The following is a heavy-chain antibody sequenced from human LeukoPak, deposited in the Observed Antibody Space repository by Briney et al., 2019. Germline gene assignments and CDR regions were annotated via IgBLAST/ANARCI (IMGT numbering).Heavy chain of an antibody. J-gene: IGHJ3*02. CDR2: FDPEDGET. D-gene: IGHD4-17*01. CDR3: ARTTVTAYDAFDI. CDR1: GYTLTELS. V-gene: IGHV1-24*01. Sequence: ASVKVSCKVSGYTLTELSMHWVRQAPGKGLEWMGGFDPEDGETIYAQKFQGRVTMTTDTSTSTAYMELRSLRSDDTAVYYCARTTVTAYDAFDIWGQGTMVTVSS.